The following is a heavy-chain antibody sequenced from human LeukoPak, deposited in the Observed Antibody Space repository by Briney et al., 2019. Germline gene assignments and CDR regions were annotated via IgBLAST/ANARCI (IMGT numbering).Heavy chain of an antibody. D-gene: IGHD1-26*01. J-gene: IGHJ4*02. V-gene: IGHV3-74*01. CDR3: ASLTVGATGHC. Sequence: PGGSLRLSCAASGFTLSNYWMSWVRQAPGKGLVWVSRINPDGSYTAYADSVKGRITISRDNAKNALYLQMNTLGAEDTAVYYCASLTVGATGHCWGQGILVTVSS. CDR2: INPDGSYT. CDR1: GFTLSNYW.